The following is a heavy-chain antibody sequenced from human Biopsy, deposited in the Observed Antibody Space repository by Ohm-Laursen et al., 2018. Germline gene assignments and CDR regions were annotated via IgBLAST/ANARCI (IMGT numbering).Heavy chain of an antibody. V-gene: IGHV3-72*01. CDR3: ARAGRYCSGGGCYSWFDS. D-gene: IGHD2-15*01. J-gene: IGHJ5*01. Sequence: SLRLSCTASGFSFSDNYMDWVRQAPGKGLEWVGRIRDKANSYTTDYVAPVKGRFTISRDDSKNSLYLQMNCLKTEDTALYYCARAGRYCSGGGCYSWFDSWGQGTLVTVSS. CDR1: GFSFSDNY. CDR2: IRDKANSYTT.